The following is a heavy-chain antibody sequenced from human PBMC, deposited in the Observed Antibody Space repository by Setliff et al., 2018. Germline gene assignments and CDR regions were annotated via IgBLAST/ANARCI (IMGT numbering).Heavy chain of an antibody. J-gene: IGHJ4*02. D-gene: IGHD1-26*01. CDR1: GDSISSRRNY. CDR3: AKGGGRYHSAS. V-gene: IGHV4-61*09. Sequence: LSLTCTVSGDSISSRRNYWGWFRQPAGKELEWIGQIYTSWSTNYNPSLKSRVTISLDTSKNQFSLKLSSVTAADTAVYYCAKGGGRYHSASWGQGTLVTVSS. CDR2: IYTSWST.